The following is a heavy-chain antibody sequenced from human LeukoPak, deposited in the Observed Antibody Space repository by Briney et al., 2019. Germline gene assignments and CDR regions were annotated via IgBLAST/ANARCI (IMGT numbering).Heavy chain of an antibody. D-gene: IGHD3-22*01. J-gene: IGHJ4*02. V-gene: IGHV3-11*01. Sequence: GGSLRLSCAASGFTFSDFYMTWIRQAPGKGLEWVSYISNSGSTIYYADSVKGRFTISRDNAKNSLYLQMNSLRAEDTAVYYCARSADSSGYFREITHYYFDYWGQGTLVTVSS. CDR3: ARSADSSGYFREITHYYFDY. CDR1: GFTFSDFY. CDR2: ISNSGSTI.